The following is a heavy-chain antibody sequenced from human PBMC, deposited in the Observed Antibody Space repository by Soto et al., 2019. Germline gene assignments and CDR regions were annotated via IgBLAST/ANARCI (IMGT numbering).Heavy chain of an antibody. CDR3: ARLQGGRQVDGALPTQNCCDP. CDR1: GFTFTSYD. J-gene: IGHJ5*02. V-gene: IGHV1-18*04. Sequence: QVQLVQSGAEVKQPGASVKVSCKTSGFTFTSYDFTWVRQAPGQGLEWMGWISAHNGNTYHAPKFQGRVTMTTDTSTRTIYMDLRSFRSDDTAVSYCARLQGGRQVDGALPTQNCCDPWGQGTLVTVSS. CDR2: ISAHNGNT. D-gene: IGHD4-4*01.